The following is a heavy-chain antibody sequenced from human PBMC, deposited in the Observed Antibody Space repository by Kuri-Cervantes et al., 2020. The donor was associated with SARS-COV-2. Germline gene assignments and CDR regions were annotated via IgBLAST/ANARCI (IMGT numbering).Heavy chain of an antibody. CDR2: INHSGST. CDR1: GGSFSGYY. J-gene: IGHJ5*02. V-gene: IGHV4-34*01. CDR3: ARAGKSKRGTGPKYQLLNNWFDP. Sequence: ESLKISCAVYGGSFSGYYWSWIRQPPGKGLEWIGEINHSGSTNYNPSLKSRVTISVDTSKNQFSLKLSSVTAADTAVYCCARAGKSKRGTGPKYQLLNNWFDPWGQGTLVTVSS. D-gene: IGHD2-2*01.